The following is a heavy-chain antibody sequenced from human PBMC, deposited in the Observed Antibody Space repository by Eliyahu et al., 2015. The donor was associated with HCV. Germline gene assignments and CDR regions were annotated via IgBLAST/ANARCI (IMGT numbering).Heavy chain of an antibody. CDR2: IYYSGST. J-gene: IGHJ4*02. Sequence: QLQLQESGPGLVKPSETLSLXCTVSGGSXSSXSXYWGWIRQPPGKGLEWIGSIYYSGSTYYNPSLKSRVTISVDTSKNQFSLKLSSVTAADTAVYYCASTYYDILTGYSSHDYWGQGTLVTVSX. CDR1: GGSXSSXSXY. D-gene: IGHD3-9*01. CDR3: ASTYYDILTGYSSHDY. V-gene: IGHV4-39*01.